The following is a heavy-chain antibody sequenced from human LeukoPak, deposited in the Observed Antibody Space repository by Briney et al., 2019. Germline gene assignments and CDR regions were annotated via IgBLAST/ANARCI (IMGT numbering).Heavy chain of an antibody. V-gene: IGHV3-15*01. CDR2: IKSKTDGGAT. CDR1: GFNFSSYS. Sequence: GGSLRLSCAGSGFNFSSYSMSWVRQAPWKGLEWVGRIKSKTDGGATDYAAPVKGRFTISRDDSKNTLYLQMNSLKTEDTAVYYCTTDRSYYWGQGTLVTVSS. CDR3: TTDRSYY. J-gene: IGHJ4*02.